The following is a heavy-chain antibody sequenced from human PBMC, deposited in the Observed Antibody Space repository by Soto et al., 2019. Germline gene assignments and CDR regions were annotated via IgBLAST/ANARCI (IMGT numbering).Heavy chain of an antibody. CDR1: GGTFSSYR. CDR2: IVPIYRTA. J-gene: IGHJ4*02. Sequence: QVQLVQSGAEMRRPGSSVKVSSKASGGTFSSYRINWVRQAPGQGLEWVGGIVPIYRTADYAQKFQGRVTITADESARTAYMELRGLKSQDTAVYYCARDSGAKLSSSWGQGTLVTVSS. CDR3: ARDSGAKLSSS. D-gene: IGHD6-13*01. V-gene: IGHV1-69*01.